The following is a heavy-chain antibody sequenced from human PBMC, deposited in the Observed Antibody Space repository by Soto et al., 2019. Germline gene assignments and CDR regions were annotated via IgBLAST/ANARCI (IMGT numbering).Heavy chain of an antibody. V-gene: IGHV3-30*18. Sequence: HPGGSLRLSCAASGFTFSSYGMHWVRQAPGKGLEWVAVISYDGSNKYYADSVKGRFTISRDNSKNTLYLQMNSLRAEDTAVYYCAKTSGAHYGMDVWGQGTTVTVSS. J-gene: IGHJ6*02. D-gene: IGHD1-26*01. CDR1: GFTFSSYG. CDR2: ISYDGSNK. CDR3: AKTSGAHYGMDV.